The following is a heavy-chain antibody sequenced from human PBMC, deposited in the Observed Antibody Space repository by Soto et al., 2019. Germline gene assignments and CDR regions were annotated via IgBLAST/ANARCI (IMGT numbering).Heavy chain of an antibody. D-gene: IGHD4-17*01. CDR3: ASESYGGEFDY. CDR1: GYTFTSQN. J-gene: IGHJ4*02. V-gene: IGHV1-46*01. CDR2: INPSIGTT. Sequence: ASVNVSCKASGYTFTSQNMHWVRQTPGQGLEWMGVINPSIGTTTYAQKFQGRVTITRDTSASTAYMELSSLRSEDTAVYYCASESYGGEFDYWGQGTLVTVSS.